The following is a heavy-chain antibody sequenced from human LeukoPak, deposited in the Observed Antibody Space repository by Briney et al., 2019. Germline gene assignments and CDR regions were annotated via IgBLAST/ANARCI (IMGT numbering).Heavy chain of an antibody. CDR3: ARDLGDSGRDY. D-gene: IGHD1-26*01. CDR2: ISSSSSYI. CDR1: GFTFSSYS. Sequence: PGGSLRLSCAASGFTFSSYSMNWVRQAPGKGLGWVSSISSSSSYIYHADSVKGRFTISRDNAKNSLYLQMNSLRAEDTAVYYCARDLGDSGRDYWGQGTLVTVSS. V-gene: IGHV3-21*01. J-gene: IGHJ4*02.